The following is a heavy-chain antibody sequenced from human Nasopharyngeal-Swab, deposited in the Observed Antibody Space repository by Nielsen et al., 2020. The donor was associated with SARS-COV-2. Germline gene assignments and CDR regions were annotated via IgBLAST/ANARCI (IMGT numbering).Heavy chain of an antibody. J-gene: IGHJ6*03. CDR2: INHSGST. V-gene: IGHV4-34*01. D-gene: IGHD2-2*01. Sequence: LSCAVYGGSFSGSYWGWIRQPPGKGPEWIAEINHSGSTNYNPSLKSRVTLSVDTSMNQVSLEVSSVTAADTAVYYCARGLSGIVPAPILGLGPYHYYYYMDVWGKGTTVTVSS. CDR3: ARGLSGIVPAPILGLGPYHYYYYMDV. CDR1: GGSFSGSY.